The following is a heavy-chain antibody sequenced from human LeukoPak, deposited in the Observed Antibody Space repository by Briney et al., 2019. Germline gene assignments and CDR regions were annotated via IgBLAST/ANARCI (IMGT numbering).Heavy chain of an antibody. D-gene: IGHD2-2*01. CDR1: GGSISSGSYY. J-gene: IGHJ3*02. V-gene: IGHV4-61*02. CDR2: IYTSGST. CDR3: ARGEVVPAAYAFDI. Sequence: SETLSLTCTVSGGSISSGSYYWSWIRQPAGKGLEWIGRIYTSGSTNYNPSLKSRVTISVDTSKNQFSLKLSSVTAADTAVYYCARGEVVPAAYAFDIWGQGTMVTVSS.